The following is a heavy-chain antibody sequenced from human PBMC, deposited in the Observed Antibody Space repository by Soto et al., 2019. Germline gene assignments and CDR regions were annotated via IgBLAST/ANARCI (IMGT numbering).Heavy chain of an antibody. CDR3: ARMMYTQGYYMDV. CDR1: WFSLSTSGMC. J-gene: IGHJ6*03. D-gene: IGHD1-20*01. Sequence: SGPTRVNPTQTLTLTGTFSWFSLSTSGMCVSWIRQPPGKALEWLARIDWDDDKYYSTSLKTRLTISKDTSKNQVVLTMTNMDPVDTATYYCARMMYTQGYYMDVWGKGTTVTVSS. CDR2: IDWDDDK. V-gene: IGHV2-70*11.